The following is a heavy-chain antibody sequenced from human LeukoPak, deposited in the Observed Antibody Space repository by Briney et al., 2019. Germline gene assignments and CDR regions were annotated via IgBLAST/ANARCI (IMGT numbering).Heavy chain of an antibody. V-gene: IGHV5-51*01. Sequence: GESLKISCKGSGYTFNSNWIGWVRQMPGKGLEWMGIIYPGDADTRYSPSFEGQVTFSVDTSTSTAYLHLSSLRTSDSAIYYCARQHGYTISWSYFDSWGQGTLVIVSS. J-gene: IGHJ4*02. CDR1: GYTFNSNW. CDR2: IYPGDADT. D-gene: IGHD3-10*01. CDR3: ARQHGYTISWSYFDS.